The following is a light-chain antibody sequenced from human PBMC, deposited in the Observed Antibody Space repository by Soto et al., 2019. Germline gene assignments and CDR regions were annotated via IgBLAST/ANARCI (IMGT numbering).Light chain of an antibody. Sequence: DIQMTRSPSSVSASVGDRVTITCRASQGIRNYLAWFQQQPGKAPKSLIYASFRLQSGVPSRFSASASGTNFTLTIASLQPEDFATYYCQQYDTYPRTFGQGTKVEIK. CDR3: QQYDTYPRT. J-gene: IGKJ1*01. CDR2: ASF. CDR1: QGIRNY. V-gene: IGKV1-16*01.